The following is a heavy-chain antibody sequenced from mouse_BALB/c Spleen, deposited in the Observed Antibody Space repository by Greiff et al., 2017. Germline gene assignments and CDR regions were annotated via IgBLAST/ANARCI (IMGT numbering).Heavy chain of an antibody. Sequence: VQLVESGAELVRPGASVTLSCKASGYTFTDYEMHWVKQTPVHGLEWIGAIDPETGGTAYNQKFKGKATLTADKSSSTAYMELRSLTSEDSAVYYCTRDYRYPWFAYWGQGTLVTVSA. CDR2: IDPETGGT. CDR1: GYTFTDYE. CDR3: TRDYRYPWFAY. J-gene: IGHJ3*01. D-gene: IGHD2-14*01. V-gene: IGHV1-15*01.